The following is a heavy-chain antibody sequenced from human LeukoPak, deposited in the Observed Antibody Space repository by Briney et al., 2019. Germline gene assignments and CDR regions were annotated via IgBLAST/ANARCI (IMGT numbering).Heavy chain of an antibody. D-gene: IGHD1-7*01. Sequence: ASVKVSCKASGYTFTSYGISWVRQAPGQGLEWMGWISAYNGNTNYAQKLQGRVTMTTDTSTSTAYMELRSPRSDDTAVYYCARGAGTFSTEGYYYYYYGMDVWGQGTTVTVSS. CDR1: GYTFTSYG. J-gene: IGHJ6*02. V-gene: IGHV1-18*01. CDR2: ISAYNGNT. CDR3: ARGAGTFSTEGYYYYYYGMDV.